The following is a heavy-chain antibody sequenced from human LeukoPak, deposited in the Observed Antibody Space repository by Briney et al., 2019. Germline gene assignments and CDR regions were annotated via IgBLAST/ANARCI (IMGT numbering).Heavy chain of an antibody. CDR2: IIPIFGTA. CDR3: ASSPRLVAHFDY. Sequence: ASVKVSCKASGGTFSSYAISWVRQAPGQGLEWMGGIIPIFGTANYAQKFQGRVTITADESTSTAYLELSSLRSEDTAVYHCASSPRLVAHFDYWGQGALVTVSS. D-gene: IGHD2-8*02. CDR1: GGTFSSYA. V-gene: IGHV1-69*13. J-gene: IGHJ4*02.